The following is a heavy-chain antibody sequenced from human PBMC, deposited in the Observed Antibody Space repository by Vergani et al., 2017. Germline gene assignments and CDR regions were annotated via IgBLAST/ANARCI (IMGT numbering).Heavy chain of an antibody. CDR1: GFTFSSYS. Sequence: VQLVESGGGLVKPGGSLRLSCVASGFTFSSYSMNWVRQAPGKGLEWGSSISSSSSYIYYADSVKGRFTIYRDNAKNSLYLQMNSLRAEDTAVYYCARPYSSSSGLYFDYWGQGTLVTVSS. D-gene: IGHD6-6*01. J-gene: IGHJ4*02. CDR2: ISSSSSYI. V-gene: IGHV3-21*01. CDR3: ARPYSSSSGLYFDY.